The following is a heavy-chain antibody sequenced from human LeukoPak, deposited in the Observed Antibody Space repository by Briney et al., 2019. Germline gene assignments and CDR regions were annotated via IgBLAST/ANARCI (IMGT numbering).Heavy chain of an antibody. CDR1: GFTFGDYV. CDR2: INHSGST. J-gene: IGHJ4*02. Sequence: TGGSLRLSCTASGFTFGDYVMTWFRQPPGKGLEWIGEINHSGSTNYNPSLKSRVTISVDTSKNQFSLKLSSVTAADTAVYYCARGGSIAAIDYWGQGTLVTVSS. CDR3: ARGGSIAAIDY. D-gene: IGHD6-25*01. V-gene: IGHV4-34*01.